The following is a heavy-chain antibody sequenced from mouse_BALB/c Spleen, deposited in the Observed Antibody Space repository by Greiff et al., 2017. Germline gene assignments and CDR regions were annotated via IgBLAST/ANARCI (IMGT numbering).Heavy chain of an antibody. CDR3: ARGGYDGAWFAY. D-gene: IGHD2-14*01. CDR1: GFTFSSFG. J-gene: IGHJ3*01. V-gene: IGHV5-17*02. Sequence: EVQLVESGGGLVQPGGSRKLSCAASGFTFSSFGMHWVRQAPEKGLEWVAYISSGSSTIYYADTVKGRFTISRDNPKNTLFLQMTSLRSEDTAMYYCARGGYDGAWFAYWGQGTLVTVSA. CDR2: ISSGSSTI.